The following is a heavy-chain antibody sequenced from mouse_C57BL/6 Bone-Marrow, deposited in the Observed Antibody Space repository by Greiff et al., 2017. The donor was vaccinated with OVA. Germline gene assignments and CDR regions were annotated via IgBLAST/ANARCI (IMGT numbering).Heavy chain of an antibody. D-gene: IGHD2-3*01. Sequence: QVQLKQSGAELARPGASVKLSCKASGYTFTSYGISWVKQRTGQGLEWIGEIYPRSGNTYYNEKFKGKATLTADKSSSTAYMELRSLTSEDSAVYFCARGSGLLFWFAYWGQGTLVTVSA. V-gene: IGHV1-81*01. CDR3: ARGSGLLFWFAY. J-gene: IGHJ3*01. CDR2: IYPRSGNT. CDR1: GYTFTSYG.